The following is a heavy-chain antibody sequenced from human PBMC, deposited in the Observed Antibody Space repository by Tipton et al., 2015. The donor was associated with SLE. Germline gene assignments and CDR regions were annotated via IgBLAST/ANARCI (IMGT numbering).Heavy chain of an antibody. Sequence: QLVQSGVEVKKPGASVKVSCKASGYTFNNNGIIWVRQDPGQGLEWMGWVSGYNGNTNYAQNLQGRVTMTTDTSTSNAYLQLRSLRSDDTAVYYCARDQDTLHSYATSDFYRGQGTLGTVS. D-gene: IGHD3-22*01. CDR2: VSGYNGNT. V-gene: IGHV1-18*01. CDR1: GYTFNNNG. CDR3: ARDQDTLHSYATSDFY. J-gene: IGHJ4*02.